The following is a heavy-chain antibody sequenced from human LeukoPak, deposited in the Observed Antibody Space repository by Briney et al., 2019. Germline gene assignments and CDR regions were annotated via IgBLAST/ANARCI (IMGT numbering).Heavy chain of an antibody. Sequence: SLRLSCTGSGFRFGGYALSWVRQAPGKGLEWVGFIRSKALYATSEYAASVKGRFSILRDEPNNIAYLQMNSLKTEDTAVYFCVRESVRDYYFDHWGQGTVVTVSS. J-gene: IGHJ4*02. D-gene: IGHD3-10*02. CDR2: IRSKALYATS. V-gene: IGHV3-49*04. CDR1: GFRFGGYA. CDR3: VRESVRDYYFDH.